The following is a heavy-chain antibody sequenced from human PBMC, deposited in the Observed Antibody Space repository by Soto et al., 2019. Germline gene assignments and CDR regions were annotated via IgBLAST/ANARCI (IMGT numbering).Heavy chain of an antibody. CDR1: GGSISSYY. CDR3: ARGSGAYMDV. J-gene: IGHJ6*02. V-gene: IGHV4-59*01. Sequence: QVQLQESGPGLVKPSETLSLTCTVSGGSISSYYWSWIRQPPGKGLEWIGYIYYSGSTNYNPSLKSRVTISVDTSKNQFSLKLSSVTAADTAVYYCARGSGAYMDVWGQGTTVTVSS. CDR2: IYYSGST. D-gene: IGHD6-19*01.